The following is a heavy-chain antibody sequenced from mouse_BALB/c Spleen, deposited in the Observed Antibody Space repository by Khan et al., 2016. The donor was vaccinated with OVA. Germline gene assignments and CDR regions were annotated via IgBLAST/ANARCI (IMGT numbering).Heavy chain of an antibody. Sequence: QVQLQQSGAELVRPGTSVKVSCKASGYAFTDYLIEWVRQRPGQGLEWIGVINPGSGNTNYTETFKGKATLTADKSSSTPYIPLSSLTSDDSAVYSCARGGYGTLACGGQGTPVTVSA. J-gene: IGHJ3*01. V-gene: IGHV1-54*01. CDR3: ARGGYGTLAC. CDR2: INPGSGNT. D-gene: IGHD2-1*01. CDR1: GYAFTDYL.